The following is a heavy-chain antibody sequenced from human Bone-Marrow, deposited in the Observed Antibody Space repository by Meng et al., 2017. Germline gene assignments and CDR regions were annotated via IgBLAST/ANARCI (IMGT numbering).Heavy chain of an antibody. CDR2: IYYSGST. Sequence: SETLSLTCTVSGGSISSSSYYWGWIRQPPGKGLEWIGSIYYSGSTYYNPSLKSRVTISVDTSKNQFSLKLSSVTAADTAVYYCARGPSSWGPGGLGQYAFDIWGQGTMVTVSS. J-gene: IGHJ3*02. D-gene: IGHD6-13*01. V-gene: IGHV4-39*07. CDR1: GGSISSSSYY. CDR3: ARGPSSWGPGGLGQYAFDI.